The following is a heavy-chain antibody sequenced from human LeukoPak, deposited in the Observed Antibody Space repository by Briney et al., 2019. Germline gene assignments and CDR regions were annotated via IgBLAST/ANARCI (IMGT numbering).Heavy chain of an antibody. CDR1: GFTFSSYA. Sequence: GGSLRLSCAASGFTFSSYAMNWVRQAPGRGLGWVSGFSGSGGTTYYADSVKGRFTISRDNSKNTLYLQMNSLRAEDTAVYYCANGNRCTSPNCLGYYYFYMDVWGKGTTVTVSS. CDR3: ANGNRCTSPNCLGYYYFYMDV. D-gene: IGHD2-8*01. J-gene: IGHJ6*03. V-gene: IGHV3-23*01. CDR2: FSGSGGTT.